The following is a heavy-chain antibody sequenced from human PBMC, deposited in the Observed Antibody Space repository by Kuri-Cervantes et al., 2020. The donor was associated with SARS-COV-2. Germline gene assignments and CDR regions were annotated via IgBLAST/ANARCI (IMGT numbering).Heavy chain of an antibody. D-gene: IGHD6-13*01. CDR2: ISAYNGNT. V-gene: IGHV1-18*04. CDR3: ARGLAAAFGVDY. Sequence: ASVKVSCKASGYTFTSYGISWVRQAPGQGLEWMGWISAYNGNTNYAQKLQGRVTMNTETSTSTAYIELRSLRSDDTAVYYCARGLAAAFGVDYWGQGTLVTVSS. J-gene: IGHJ4*02. CDR1: GYTFTSYG.